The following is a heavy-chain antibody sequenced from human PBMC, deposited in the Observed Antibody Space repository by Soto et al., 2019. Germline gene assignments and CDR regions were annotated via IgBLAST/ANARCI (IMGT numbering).Heavy chain of an antibody. CDR3: ARLGFPGAIYFDS. V-gene: IGHV5-51*01. CDR2: IYPGDSET. J-gene: IGHJ4*02. CDR1: GYNFTTFR. Sequence: GESLKISCKGSGYNFTTFRIGWVRQVPGKGLEWMGIIYPGDSETKYSPDFEGQVTISADRSTNTAYLQWRSLRASDTAMYYCARLGFPGAIYFDSWGLGTLVTVSS.